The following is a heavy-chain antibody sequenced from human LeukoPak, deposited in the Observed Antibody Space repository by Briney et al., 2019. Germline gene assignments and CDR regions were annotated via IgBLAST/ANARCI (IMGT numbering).Heavy chain of an antibody. J-gene: IGHJ4*02. Sequence: GGSLRLSCAASGYTFRTFWMTLVRKAPGKGLEWVANINQDGGEKYYADSVKRRFTISRDNGKNSVYLQMNSMRADDTALYYCARDGGYTGYDLFDYWGQGTLVTVSS. CDR2: INQDGGEK. D-gene: IGHD5-12*01. V-gene: IGHV3-7*01. CDR1: GYTFRTFW. CDR3: ARDGGYTGYDLFDY.